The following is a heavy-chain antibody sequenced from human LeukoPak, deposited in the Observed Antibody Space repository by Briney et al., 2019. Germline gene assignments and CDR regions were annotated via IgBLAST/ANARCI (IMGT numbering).Heavy chain of an antibody. Sequence: SETLSLTCAVYGGSFSGYYWSWIRQPPGKGLEWIGEINHSGSTNYNPSLKSRVTISVDTSKNQFSLKLSSVTAADTAVYYCARRTDEEAFDIWGQGTMVTVSS. CDR1: GGSFSGYY. D-gene: IGHD2-8*01. CDR3: ARRTDEEAFDI. J-gene: IGHJ3*02. V-gene: IGHV4-34*01. CDR2: INHSGST.